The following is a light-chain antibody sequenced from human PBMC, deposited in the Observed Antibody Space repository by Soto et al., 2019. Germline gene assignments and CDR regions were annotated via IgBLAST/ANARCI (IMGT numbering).Light chain of an antibody. J-gene: IGLJ2*01. CDR1: SSDVGTYIY. V-gene: IGLV2-14*01. Sequence: QSALTQPASVSGSPGQSITISCTGTSSDVGTYIYVSWYLQHPGKAPKLLIYEVGNRPSGVSDRFSGSKSGNTASLTISGLQVEDEADYYCSSYTSSNTVVFGGGTKVTVL. CDR2: EVG. CDR3: SSYTSSNTVV.